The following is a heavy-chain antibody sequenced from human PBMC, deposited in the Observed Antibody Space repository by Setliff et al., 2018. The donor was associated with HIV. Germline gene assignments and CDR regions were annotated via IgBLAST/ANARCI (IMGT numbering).Heavy chain of an antibody. CDR1: GYTFTGYY. J-gene: IGHJ4*02. D-gene: IGHD1-26*01. V-gene: IGHV1-2*02. Sequence: ASVKVSCKASGYTFTGYYMHWARQAPGQGLEWMGWINPNSGGTNYAQKFQGRVTMTRDTSISTAYMELSRLRSDDTAVYDCARVGIVGATKSLDYWGQGTRVTVSS. CDR3: ARVGIVGATKSLDY. CDR2: INPNSGGT.